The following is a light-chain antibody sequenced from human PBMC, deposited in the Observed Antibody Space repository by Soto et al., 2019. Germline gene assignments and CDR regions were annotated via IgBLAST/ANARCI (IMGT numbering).Light chain of an antibody. CDR3: RQRVNWQWT. Sequence: EIVLTQSPGTLSLSPGDTATLSCRASQSVRNSLGWFQQKPGQAPRLLIYDASDRASGVPARFSGSGSGTDFTLTISGLEPEDFAVYYCRQRVNWQWTFGQGTKVEIK. V-gene: IGKV3-11*01. CDR2: DAS. J-gene: IGKJ1*01. CDR1: QSVRNS.